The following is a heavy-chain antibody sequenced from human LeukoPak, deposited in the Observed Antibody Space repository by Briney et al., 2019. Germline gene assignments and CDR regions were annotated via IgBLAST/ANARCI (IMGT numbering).Heavy chain of an antibody. CDR3: AKVNSPGYSNYPFDY. CDR1: GFTFDDYA. Sequence: PGGSLRLSCAASGFTFDDYAMHWVRQAPGKGLEWVSGISWNSGSIGYADSVKGRFTISRDNAKNSLYLQMNSLRAEDTALYYCAKVNSPGYSNYPFDYWGQGTLVTVSS. CDR2: ISWNSGSI. D-gene: IGHD6-13*01. V-gene: IGHV3-9*01. J-gene: IGHJ4*02.